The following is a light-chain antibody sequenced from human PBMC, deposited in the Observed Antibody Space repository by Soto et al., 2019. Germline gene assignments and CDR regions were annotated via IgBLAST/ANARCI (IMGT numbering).Light chain of an antibody. CDR1: HDIRNS. Sequence: DTLMTQSPSSLSASVGDTVTITCRASHDIRNSLGWFQQKPGRAPKRLIFAASTLHGGVPSRVSGSGSGTDLTLTISLLQAEDSATYYCLQHDTYPRTFGQGTKVEIK. V-gene: IGKV1-17*01. J-gene: IGKJ1*01. CDR3: LQHDTYPRT. CDR2: AAS.